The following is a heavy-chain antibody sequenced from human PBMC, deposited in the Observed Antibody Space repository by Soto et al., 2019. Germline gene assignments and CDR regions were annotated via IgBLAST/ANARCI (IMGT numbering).Heavy chain of an antibody. CDR1: GGTFSSYT. CDR2: IIPILGIA. V-gene: IGHV1-69*04. D-gene: IGHD6-6*01. CDR3: ARDFTQGAYSSFDAFDI. Sequence: SVKVSCKASGGTFSSYTISWVRQAPGQGLEWMGRIIPILGIANYAQKFQGRVTITADKSTSTAYMELSSLRSEDTAVYYCARDFTQGAYSSFDAFDIWGQGTMVTVSS. J-gene: IGHJ3*02.